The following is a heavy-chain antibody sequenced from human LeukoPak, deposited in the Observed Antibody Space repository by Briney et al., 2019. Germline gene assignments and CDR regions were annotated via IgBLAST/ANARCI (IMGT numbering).Heavy chain of an antibody. J-gene: IGHJ6*02. CDR1: GFTFSSYS. Sequence: GGSLRLSCVASGFTFSSYSMNWVRQAPGKGLEWVSYISSSGSTIYYADPVKDRFIVSRDNAKNSLYLQMNSLRAEDTAVYYCAISDYYYYGMDVWGQGTTVTVSS. CDR3: AISDYYYYGMDV. CDR2: ISSSGSTI. V-gene: IGHV3-48*01. D-gene: IGHD3-16*02.